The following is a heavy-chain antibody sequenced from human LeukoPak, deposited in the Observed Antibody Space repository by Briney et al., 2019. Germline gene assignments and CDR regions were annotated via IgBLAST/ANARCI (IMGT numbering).Heavy chain of an antibody. D-gene: IGHD2-2*01. V-gene: IGHV4-61*02. CDR2: IYTSGST. CDR3: ASPPCSSTSCRAEYFQH. CDR1: GGSISSGSYY. Sequence: SQTLSLTCTVSGGSISSGSYYWSWIRQPDGKGLEWIGRIYTSGSTNYNPSLKSRVTISGDTSKNQFSLKLSSVTAADTAVYYCASPPCSSTSCRAEYFQHWGQGTLVTVSS. J-gene: IGHJ1*01.